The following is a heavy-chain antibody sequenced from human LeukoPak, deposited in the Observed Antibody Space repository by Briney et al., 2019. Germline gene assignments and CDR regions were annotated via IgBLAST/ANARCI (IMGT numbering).Heavy chain of an antibody. D-gene: IGHD2/OR15-2a*01. CDR1: GGSISSSSYY. CDR2: IYYSGST. CDR3: ARDLISYYYYYYGMDV. J-gene: IGHJ6*02. V-gene: IGHV4-39*07. Sequence: SETLPLTCTVSGGSISSSSYYWGWIRQPPGKGLEWIGSIYYSGSTYYNPSLKSRVTISVDTSKNQFSLKLSSVTAADTAVYYCARDLISYYYYYYGMDVWGQGTTVTVSS.